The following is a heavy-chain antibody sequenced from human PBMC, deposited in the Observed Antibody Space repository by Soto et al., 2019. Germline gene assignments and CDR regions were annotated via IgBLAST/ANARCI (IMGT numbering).Heavy chain of an antibody. V-gene: IGHV3-33*01. CDR2: IWYDGSNK. CDR1: GFTFSSYG. D-gene: IGHD3-3*01. Sequence: GGSLRLSCAASGFTFSSYGMHWVRQAPGKGLEWVAVIWYDGSNKYYADSVKGRFTISRDNSKNTLYLQMNSLRAEDTAVYYCARDEDTIFGVVIPFDYWGQGTLVTVSS. J-gene: IGHJ4*02. CDR3: ARDEDTIFGVVIPFDY.